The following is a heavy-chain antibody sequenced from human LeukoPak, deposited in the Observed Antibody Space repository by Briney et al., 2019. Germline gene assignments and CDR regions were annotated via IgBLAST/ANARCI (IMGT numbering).Heavy chain of an antibody. D-gene: IGHD6-13*01. CDR1: GFTFSSYS. Sequence: GGSLRLSCAASGFTFSSYSMNWVRQAPGKGLEWVSYISSSSSYIYYADSVKGRLTISRDNAKNSLYLQMNSLRAEDTAVYYWARDLAAAALDYWGQGTLVTVSS. CDR2: ISSSSSYI. V-gene: IGHV3-21*01. CDR3: ARDLAAAALDY. J-gene: IGHJ4*02.